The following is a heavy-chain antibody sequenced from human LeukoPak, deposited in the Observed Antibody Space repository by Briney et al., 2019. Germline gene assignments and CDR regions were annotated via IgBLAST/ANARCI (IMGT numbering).Heavy chain of an antibody. Sequence: PSETLSLTCTVSGSSISSSSYYWGWIRQPPGKGLEWIGSIYYSGSTYYNPSLKSRVTISVDTSKNQFSLKLSSVTAADTAVYYCASGPSSSWTLYSYYYGMDVWGQGTTVTVSS. V-gene: IGHV4-39*01. CDR2: IYYSGST. D-gene: IGHD6-13*01. CDR3: ASGPSSSWTLYSYYYGMDV. CDR1: GSSISSSSYY. J-gene: IGHJ6*02.